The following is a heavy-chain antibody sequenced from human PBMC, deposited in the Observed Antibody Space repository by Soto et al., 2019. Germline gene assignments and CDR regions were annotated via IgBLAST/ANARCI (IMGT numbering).Heavy chain of an antibody. CDR3: AKEGGYNSYYFDY. J-gene: IGHJ4*02. CDR2: ISYDGSNK. Sequence: LRLSCAASGFTFSSYGMHWVRQARGKGLEWVAVISYDGSNKYYADSVKGRFTISRDNSKNTLYLQMNSLRAEDTAVYYCAKEGGYNSYYFDYWGQGTLVTVSS. CDR1: GFTFSSYG. D-gene: IGHD5-12*01. V-gene: IGHV3-30*18.